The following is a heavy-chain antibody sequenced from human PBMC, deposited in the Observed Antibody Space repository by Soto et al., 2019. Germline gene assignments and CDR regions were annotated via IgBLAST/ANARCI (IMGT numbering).Heavy chain of an antibody. CDR3: ARRRVGGGKSRLDY. CDR2: INHSGST. Sequence: SETLSLTCAVYGGSFSGYYWSWIRQPPGKGLEWIGEINHSGSTNYNPSLKSRVTISVDTSKNQFSLHLTSVTASDTAVYYCARRRVGGGKSRLDYWGQGTLVTVSS. CDR1: GGSFSGYY. D-gene: IGHD3-16*01. V-gene: IGHV4-34*01. J-gene: IGHJ4*02.